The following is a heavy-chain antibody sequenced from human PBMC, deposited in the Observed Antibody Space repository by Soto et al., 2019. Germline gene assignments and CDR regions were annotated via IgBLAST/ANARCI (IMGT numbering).Heavy chain of an antibody. CDR3: AKNPPYSSGPPGDY. J-gene: IGHJ4*02. CDR2: ISYDGSNK. Sequence: QVHLVESGGGVVQPGRSLRLSCAASGFTFSSYGMHWVRQAPGKGLEWVAVISYDGSNKYYADSVKGRFTISRDNSKNTLYLQMNSLRAEDTAVYYCAKNPPYSSGPPGDYWGQGTLVTVSS. D-gene: IGHD6-19*01. V-gene: IGHV3-30*18. CDR1: GFTFSSYG.